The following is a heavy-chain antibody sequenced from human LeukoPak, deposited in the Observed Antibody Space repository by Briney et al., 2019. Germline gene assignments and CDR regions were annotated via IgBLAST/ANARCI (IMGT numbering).Heavy chain of an antibody. J-gene: IGHJ4*02. CDR1: GFTFSTYW. Sequence: GGSLRLSCSASGFTFSTYWMSWVRQAPGKGLEWVGNMRRDGNEIYYLDSVRGRYTISRDNAKNSLYLQMNSLTAEDTAVYYCARLCWENQRAGFDSWGQGTRVTVSS. CDR2: MRRDGNEI. D-gene: IGHD2-2*01. CDR3: ARLCWENQRAGFDS. V-gene: IGHV3-7*01.